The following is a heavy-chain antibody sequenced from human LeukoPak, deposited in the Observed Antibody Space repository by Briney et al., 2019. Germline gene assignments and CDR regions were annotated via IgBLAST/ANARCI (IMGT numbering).Heavy chain of an antibody. D-gene: IGHD5-24*01. CDR3: ARGKRWLTSDY. J-gene: IGHJ4*02. V-gene: IGHV4-39*07. CDR1: GGSISSSSYY. Sequence: SETLSLTCTVSGGSISSSSYYWGWIRQPPGKGLEWIGSIYYSGSTYYSPSLKSRVTISVDTSKNQFSLKLSSATAADTAVYYCARGKRWLTSDYWGQGTLVTVSS. CDR2: IYYSGST.